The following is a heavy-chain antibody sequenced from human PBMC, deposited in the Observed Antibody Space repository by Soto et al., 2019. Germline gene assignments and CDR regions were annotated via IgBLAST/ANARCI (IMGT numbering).Heavy chain of an antibody. D-gene: IGHD4-17*01. J-gene: IGHJ6*02. Sequence: QVTLKESGPVLVKPTETLTLTCTVSGFSLSNARMGVSWIRQPPGKALEWLAHIFSNDEKSYSTSLKSRLTISKDTSKSQVVLTMTNMDPVDTATYYCARIVLTTVVRGGYYYYYGMDVWGQGTTVTVSS. V-gene: IGHV2-26*01. CDR2: IFSNDEK. CDR3: ARIVLTTVVRGGYYYYYGMDV. CDR1: GFSLSNARMG.